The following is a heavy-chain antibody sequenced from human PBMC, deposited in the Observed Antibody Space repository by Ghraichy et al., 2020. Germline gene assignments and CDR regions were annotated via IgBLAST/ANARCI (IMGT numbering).Heavy chain of an antibody. CDR2: ISYDGSNK. Sequence: LRLSCAASGFTFSSYGMHWVRQAPGKGLEWVAVISYDGSNKYYADSVKGRFTISRDNSKNTLYLQMNSLRAEDTAVYYCAKPPPHYYDSSVLRYYFDYWGQGTLVTVSS. D-gene: IGHD3-22*01. CDR1: GFTFSSYG. J-gene: IGHJ4*02. V-gene: IGHV3-30*18. CDR3: AKPPPHYYDSSVLRYYFDY.